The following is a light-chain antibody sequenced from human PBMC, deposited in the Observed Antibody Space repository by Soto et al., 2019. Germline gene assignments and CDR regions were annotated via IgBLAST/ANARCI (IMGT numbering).Light chain of an antibody. CDR1: SDVVGNYNL. V-gene: IGLV2-14*02. Sequence: QSALTQPASVSGSPGQSITISCTGTSDVVGNYNLVSWYQQHPGKAPKLIIYEGNKRPSGVSNRFSGSKSGNTASLTISGLQAEDEADYFCTSPTPGSLYVFGTGTKLTVL. CDR3: TSPTPGSLYV. CDR2: EGN. J-gene: IGLJ1*01.